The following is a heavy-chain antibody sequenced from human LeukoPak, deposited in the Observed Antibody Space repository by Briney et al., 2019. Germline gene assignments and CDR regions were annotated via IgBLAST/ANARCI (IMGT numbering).Heavy chain of an antibody. CDR3: ARGHYYDSIGYFDY. V-gene: IGHV4-59*01. Sequence: PSETLPLTCTVSGGSISSYYWSWIRQPPGKGLEWIGYIYYSGSTNYNPSLKSRVTISVDTSKNQFSLKLSSVTAADTAVYYCARGHYYDSIGYFDYWGQGTLVTVSS. CDR2: IYYSGST. D-gene: IGHD3-22*01. J-gene: IGHJ4*02. CDR1: GGSISSYY.